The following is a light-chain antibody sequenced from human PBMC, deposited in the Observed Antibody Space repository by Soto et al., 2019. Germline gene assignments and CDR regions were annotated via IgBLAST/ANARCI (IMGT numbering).Light chain of an antibody. Sequence: QSALTQPRSVSGSPGQSVTISCTGTRSDVGGYKYVSWYQHHPGKAPKVMIYDVSKRPSGVPDRFSGSKSGNTASLTISGLQAEDEADYYCQSYDSTLSGYVFGTGTKLTVL. CDR1: RSDVGGYKY. J-gene: IGLJ1*01. V-gene: IGLV2-11*01. CDR2: DVS. CDR3: QSYDSTLSGYV.